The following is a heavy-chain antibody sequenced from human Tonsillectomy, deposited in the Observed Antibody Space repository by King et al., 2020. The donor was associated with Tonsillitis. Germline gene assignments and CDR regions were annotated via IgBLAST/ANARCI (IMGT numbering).Heavy chain of an antibody. D-gene: IGHD2-15*01. CDR3: AKAWGCCGGNCYIYYFDY. V-gene: IGHV3-23*04. J-gene: IGHJ4*02. CDR1: GFTFSSYD. CDR2: ISGSGSNT. Sequence: VQLVESGGDLVQPGGSLRLSCAASGFTFSSYDMSWVRQAPGKGLEWVSAISGSGSNTYYADSVKGRFTISRDNSMDTLYLQMNSLRAEDTAVYYCAKAWGCCGGNCYIYYFDYWGQGILVTVSS.